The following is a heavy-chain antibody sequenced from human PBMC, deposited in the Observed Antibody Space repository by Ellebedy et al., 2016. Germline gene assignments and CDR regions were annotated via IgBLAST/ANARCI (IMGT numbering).Heavy chain of an antibody. CDR1: GGSISSYY. J-gene: IGHJ5*02. D-gene: IGHD1-26*01. Sequence: SETLSLTXTVSGGSISSYYWGWIRQPPGKGLEWIGSMYYSGSTYYNPSLKNQFSLKLTSVTATDTALYYCARHGSLGSPFNPWGQGTLVTVSS. V-gene: IGHV4-39*01. CDR2: MYYSGST. CDR3: ARHGSLGSPFNP.